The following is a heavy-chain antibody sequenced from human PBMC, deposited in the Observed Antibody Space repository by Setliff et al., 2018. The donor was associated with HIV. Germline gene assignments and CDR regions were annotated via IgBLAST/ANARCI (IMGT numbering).Heavy chain of an antibody. CDR3: ASFDMIGKINYGSDSNPFDV. CDR2: IYSSGRT. CDR1: GAPMTSYY. Sequence: SETLSLTCNVSGAPMTSYYWSWIRQSPGKGLEWIGDIYSSGRTSYNPSLESRVTISADTSKNQFSLNLISVTAADTAVYYCASFDMIGKINYGSDSNPFDVWGQGTKVTVSS. J-gene: IGHJ3*01. V-gene: IGHV4-4*09. D-gene: IGHD3-9*01.